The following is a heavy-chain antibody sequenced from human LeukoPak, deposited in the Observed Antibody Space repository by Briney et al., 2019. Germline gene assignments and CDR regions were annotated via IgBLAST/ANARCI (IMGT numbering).Heavy chain of an antibody. CDR3: ATFYCSGGRCPDY. CDR2: IYSSGST. D-gene: IGHD2-15*01. V-gene: IGHV4-39*07. J-gene: IGHJ4*02. CDR1: GGSISSSNYY. Sequence: ASETLSLTCTVSGGSISSSNYYWGWIRQPPGRGLEWIASIYSSGSTYYNPSLKSRVTISIDTSKNHFSLKLSSVTAADTAVYYCATFYCSGGRCPDYWGQGTLVTVSS.